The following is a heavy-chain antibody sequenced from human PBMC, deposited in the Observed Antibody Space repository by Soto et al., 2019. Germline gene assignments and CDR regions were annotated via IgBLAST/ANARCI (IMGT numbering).Heavy chain of an antibody. J-gene: IGHJ6*02. CDR2: IYTSASI. CDR3: ARDREAGYNFYYGMDV. Sequence: SETLSLTFSVSGAYNNTYSWTLIREPAGKGLEWIGRIYTSASINYNPSLRGRVTLSVDTATNQVSLKLASVTAADTAVYYCARDREAGYNFYYGMDVWGQGTTVTVSS. V-gene: IGHV4-4*07. CDR1: GAYNNTYS. D-gene: IGHD6-19*01.